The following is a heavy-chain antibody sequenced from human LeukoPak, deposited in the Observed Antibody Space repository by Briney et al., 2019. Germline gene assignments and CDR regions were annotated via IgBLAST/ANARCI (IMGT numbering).Heavy chain of an antibody. CDR3: ARERAVTTYYYFDY. CDR2: IYYSGST. V-gene: IGHV4-59*01. D-gene: IGHD4-17*01. CDR1: GGSISSYY. J-gene: IGHJ4*02. Sequence: PSETLSLTCTVSGGSISSYYWSWIRQPPGKGLEWIGYIYYSGSTNYNPSLKSRVTISVDTSKNQFSLKLRSVTAADTAVYYCARERAVTTYYYFDYWGQGILVTVPS.